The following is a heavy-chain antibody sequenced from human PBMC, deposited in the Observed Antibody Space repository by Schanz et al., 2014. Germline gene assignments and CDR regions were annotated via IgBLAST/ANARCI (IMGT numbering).Heavy chain of an antibody. CDR2: TSNDGSFT. Sequence: LLVESGGDLVKPGGSLRLSCAASGFTFRNNWMHWVRQPPGKGLVWVSRTSNDGSFTTFADSVKGRFTISRDNAKNTLYLQMNSLRAEDTAVYYCVRDTDYHFDYWGQGTLVTVSS. CDR3: VRDTDYHFDY. D-gene: IGHD4-17*01. V-gene: IGHV3-74*01. J-gene: IGHJ4*02. CDR1: GFTFRNNW.